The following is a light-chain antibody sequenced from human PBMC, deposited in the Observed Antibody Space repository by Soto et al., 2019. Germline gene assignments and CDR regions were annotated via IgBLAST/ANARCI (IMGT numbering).Light chain of an antibody. J-gene: IGLJ2*01. V-gene: IGLV2-8*01. CDR1: SSDVGGYNY. Sequence: QSALTQPPPASGSPGQSVTISCTGTSSDVGGYNYVSWYQQHPGKAPKLMIYDVSKRPSGVPDRFSGSKSGNTASLTVSGLQAEDEADYYCSSYAGSNFHVVFGGGTKLTVL. CDR2: DVS. CDR3: SSYAGSNFHVV.